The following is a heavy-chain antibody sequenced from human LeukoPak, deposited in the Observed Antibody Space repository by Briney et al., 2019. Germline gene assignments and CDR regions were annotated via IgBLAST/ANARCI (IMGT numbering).Heavy chain of an antibody. CDR2: ISWNSGSI. CDR3: AKGMVRGVKGYYGMDV. D-gene: IGHD3-10*01. CDR1: GFTFVDYA. V-gene: IGHV3-9*01. J-gene: IGHJ6*02. Sequence: PGRSLRVSCAASGFTFVDYAMHWVRQARGKGLEWVSGISWNSGSIGYADSVKGRFTISRDNAKNSLYLQMNSLRAEDTALYYCAKGMVRGVKGYYGMDVWGQGTTVTVSS.